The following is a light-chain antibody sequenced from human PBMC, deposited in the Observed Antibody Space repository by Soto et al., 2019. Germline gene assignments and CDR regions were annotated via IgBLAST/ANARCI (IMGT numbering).Light chain of an antibody. CDR2: EGT. J-gene: IGLJ1*01. V-gene: IGLV2-23*01. CDR1: SSDVGSYGL. Sequence: QSALTQPASVSGSPGQSITISCTGTSSDVGSYGLVSWYQQHPGKAPKLMIYEGTKRPSGISNRFSSSKSDNTASLIISGLQAGGRGGYYFCSYGGSNPFVFGTGTKLTVL. CDR3: CSYGGSNPFV.